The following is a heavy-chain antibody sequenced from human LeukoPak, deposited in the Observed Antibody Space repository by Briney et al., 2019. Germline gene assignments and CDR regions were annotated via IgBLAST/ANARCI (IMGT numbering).Heavy chain of an antibody. CDR2: IYYSGST. D-gene: IGHD6-6*01. J-gene: IGHJ6*03. CDR1: GGSISSSSYY. CDR3: ARLSPIYSSSQKGVFYYMDV. Sequence: PSETLSLTCTVSGGSISSSSYYWGWIRQPPGKGLEWIGSIYYSGSTYYNPSLKSRVTISVDTSKNQFSLKLSSVTAADTAVYYCARLSPIYSSSQKGVFYYMDVWGKGTTVTVSS. V-gene: IGHV4-39*07.